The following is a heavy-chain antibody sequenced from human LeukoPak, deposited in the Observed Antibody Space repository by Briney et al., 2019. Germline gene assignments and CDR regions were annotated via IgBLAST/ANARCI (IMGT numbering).Heavy chain of an antibody. D-gene: IGHD5-18*01. CDR3: ASLTAMARGGAFDI. CDR2: IYHSGST. Sequence: PSETLSLTCTVSGYSISSGYYWGWIRQPPGKGLEWIGSIYHSGSTYYNPSLKSRITISVDTSKNQFSLKLSSVTAADTAVYYCASLTAMARGGAFDIWGQGTMVTVSS. J-gene: IGHJ3*02. V-gene: IGHV4-38-2*02. CDR1: GYSISSGYY.